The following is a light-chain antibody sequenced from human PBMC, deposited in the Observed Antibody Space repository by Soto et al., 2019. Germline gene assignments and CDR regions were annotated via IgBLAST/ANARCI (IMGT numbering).Light chain of an antibody. CDR2: EVT. CDR3: SSYAASNNFYFV. Sequence: QSALTQPPSASGSPGQSVTISCTGTSSDVGGYNYVSWYQQYPGRAPKLMIYEVTKRSSGVPDRFYGSKSGNTASLTVSGLQAEDEADYYCSSYAASNNFYFVFGGGTKVTVL. CDR1: SSDVGGYNY. J-gene: IGLJ3*02. V-gene: IGLV2-8*01.